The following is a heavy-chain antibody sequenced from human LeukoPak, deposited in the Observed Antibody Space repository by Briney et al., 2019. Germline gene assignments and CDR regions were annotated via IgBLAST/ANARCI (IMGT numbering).Heavy chain of an antibody. CDR1: GFAFSGYW. J-gene: IGHJ4*02. D-gene: IGHD6-19*01. V-gene: IGHV3-74*01. CDR3: ARGEAVAGTDH. Sequence: GGSLRLSCAASGFAFSGYWMHWVRQAPGKGLVWLSRINGDGYSISYADSVKGRFTISRDNAKNTLYLQMNSLRAEDTAMYYCARGEAVAGTDHWGQGALVTVSS. CDR2: INGDGYSI.